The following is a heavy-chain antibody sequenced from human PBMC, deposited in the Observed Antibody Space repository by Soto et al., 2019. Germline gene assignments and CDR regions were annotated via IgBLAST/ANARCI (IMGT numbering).Heavy chain of an antibody. CDR3: ARTRRDYYYYGMDV. CDR2: IYPGDSDT. CDR1: GYSFTSYW. Sequence: GESLKISCKGSGYSFTSYWIGWVRQMPGKGLEWMGIIYPGDSDTRCRPSFQGQVTISADKSISTAYLQCSSLKAYDTAMYYCARTRRDYYYYGMDVWGQGTTVTVSS. V-gene: IGHV5-51*01. J-gene: IGHJ6*02.